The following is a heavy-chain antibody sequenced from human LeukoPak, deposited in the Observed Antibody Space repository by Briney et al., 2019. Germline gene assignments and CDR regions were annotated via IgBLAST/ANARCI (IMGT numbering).Heavy chain of an antibody. V-gene: IGHV3-23*01. CDR2: ISGSGGSI. CDR1: GFTFSIYA. J-gene: IGHJ5*02. D-gene: IGHD5-18*01. Sequence: GGSLRLSCAASGFTFSIYAMSWVRQAPGKGLEWVSGISGSGGSIYYADSVKGRFSISRDNSKNTVYLQMNSLRVEDTAVYYCAKDVGYRNGYNWFDPWGQGTLVTVSS. CDR3: AKDVGYRNGYNWFDP.